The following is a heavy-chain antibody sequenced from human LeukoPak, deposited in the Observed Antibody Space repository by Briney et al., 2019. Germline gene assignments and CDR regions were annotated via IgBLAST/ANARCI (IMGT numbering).Heavy chain of an antibody. V-gene: IGHV4-34*01. Sequence: LEWIGEINHSGSTNYNPSLKSRVTISVDTSKNQFSLKLSSVTAADTAVYYCASYQLAFDYWGQGTLVTVSS. D-gene: IGHD6-13*01. CDR2: INHSGST. J-gene: IGHJ4*02. CDR3: ASYQLAFDY.